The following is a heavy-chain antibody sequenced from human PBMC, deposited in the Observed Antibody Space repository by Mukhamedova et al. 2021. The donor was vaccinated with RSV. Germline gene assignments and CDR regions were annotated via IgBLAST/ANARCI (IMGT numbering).Heavy chain of an antibody. J-gene: IGHJ4*02. Sequence: AEHMGGRFTISRDNSRHTLYLQMNSLRAEDTALYYCAKEGVESGSYYLDYWGQGTLVTVSS. V-gene: IGHV3-23*01. D-gene: IGHD1-26*01. CDR3: AKEGVESGSYYLDY.